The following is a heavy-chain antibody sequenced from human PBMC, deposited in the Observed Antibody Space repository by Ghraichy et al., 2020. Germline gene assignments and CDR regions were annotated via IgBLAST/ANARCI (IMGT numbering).Heavy chain of an antibody. Sequence: IWYDGSNKYYADSVKGRFTISRDNSKNTLYLEMNSLRAEDTAVYYCARDRGGCSSTSCLYYSYYYM. V-gene: IGHV3-33*01. CDR3: ARDRGGCSSTSCLYYSYYYM. CDR2: IWYDGSNK. D-gene: IGHD2-2*01. J-gene: IGHJ6*03.